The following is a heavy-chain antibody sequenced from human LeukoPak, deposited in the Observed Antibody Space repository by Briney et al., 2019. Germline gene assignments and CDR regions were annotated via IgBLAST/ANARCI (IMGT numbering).Heavy chain of an antibody. Sequence: GGSLRLSCAASGFTFSEAWMHWVLQAPGKGLLWVSRINNDGSTTRYADSVKGRFTISRDNAKNTLYLQMNSLRAEDTAVYYCARVSGPGMNEYFHLWGQGTLVTVSS. CDR2: INNDGSTT. J-gene: IGHJ1*01. CDR1: GFTFSEAW. CDR3: ARVSGPGMNEYFHL. V-gene: IGHV3-74*01. D-gene: IGHD3-10*01.